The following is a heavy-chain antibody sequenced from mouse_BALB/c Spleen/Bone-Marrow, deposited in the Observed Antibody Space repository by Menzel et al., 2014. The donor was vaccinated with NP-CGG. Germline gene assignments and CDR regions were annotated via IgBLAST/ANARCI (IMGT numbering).Heavy chain of an antibody. Sequence: DVKLVEFGGGSVQSGESLKLSCESNEYEFPSHDMSWVRKTPEKRLELVAAINSDGGSTFYPDTMERRFIISRDNTKKTLYLQMSSLRSEDTALYYCARQGDYGSSWFAYWGQGTLVTVSA. CDR3: ARQGDYGSSWFAY. J-gene: IGHJ3*01. D-gene: IGHD1-1*01. CDR1: EYEFPSHD. CDR2: INSDGGST. V-gene: IGHV5-2*01.